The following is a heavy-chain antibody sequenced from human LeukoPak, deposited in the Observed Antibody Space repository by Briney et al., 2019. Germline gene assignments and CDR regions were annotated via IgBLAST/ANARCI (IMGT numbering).Heavy chain of an antibody. CDR2: ISAYNGNT. J-gene: IGHJ4*02. CDR3: ARSEYSSSWYNY. D-gene: IGHD6-13*01. CDR1: GYTFTSYG. V-gene: IGHV1-18*01. Sequence: APVKVSCKASGYTFTSYGISWVRQAPGQGLEWMGWISAYNGNTNYAQKLQGRVTMTTDTSTSTAYMELSRLRSDDTAVYYCARSEYSSSWYNYWGQGTLVTVSS.